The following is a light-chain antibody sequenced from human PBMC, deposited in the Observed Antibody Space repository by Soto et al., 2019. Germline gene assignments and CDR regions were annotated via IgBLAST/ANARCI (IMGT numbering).Light chain of an antibody. J-gene: IGKJ2*01. CDR2: GAS. CDR3: QQYHISPPDT. CDR1: QSVRSN. Sequence: EIVMTQSPATLSVSPGERATLSCRASQSVRSNLAWYQQKPGQAPRLLIYGASTRATGIPARFSGSGSGTDFTLTISSLQSEDFAVYYCQQYHISPPDTFGQGTKVEIE. V-gene: IGKV3-15*01.